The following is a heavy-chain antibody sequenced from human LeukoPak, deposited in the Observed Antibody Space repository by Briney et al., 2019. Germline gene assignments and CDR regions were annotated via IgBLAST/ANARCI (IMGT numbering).Heavy chain of an antibody. Sequence: SETLSLTCTVSGGSISSGGYYWSWIRQPPGKGLEWIGYIYHSGSTYYNPSLKSRVTISVDTSKNQFSLKVTSVTAADTAVYYCARVLDYYGSGTYSFDYWGRGTLVTVSS. V-gene: IGHV4-30-2*01. J-gene: IGHJ4*02. CDR1: GGSISSGGYY. CDR3: ARVLDYYGSGTYSFDY. D-gene: IGHD3-10*01. CDR2: IYHSGST.